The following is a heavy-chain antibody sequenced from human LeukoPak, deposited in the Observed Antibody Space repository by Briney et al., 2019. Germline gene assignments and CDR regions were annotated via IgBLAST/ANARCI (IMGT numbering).Heavy chain of an antibody. V-gene: IGHV4-34*01. D-gene: IGHD2-2*01. J-gene: IGHJ4*02. CDR1: GGSFSGYY. CDR2: INHSGST. Sequence: SETLSLTCAVYGGSFSGYYWSWIRQPPGKGLEWIGEINHSGSTNYNPSLKSRVTISVDTSKNQFSLKLSSVTAADTAVYYCARSARWFFLVPAAIPAYFDYWGQETLVTVSS. CDR3: ARSARWFFLVPAAIPAYFDY.